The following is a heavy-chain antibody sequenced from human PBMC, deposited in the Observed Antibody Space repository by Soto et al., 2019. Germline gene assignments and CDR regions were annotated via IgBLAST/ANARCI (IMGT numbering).Heavy chain of an antibody. V-gene: IGHV4-34*01. CDR2: INHSGST. CDR1: GGSFSGYY. D-gene: IGHD3-10*01. J-gene: IGHJ4*02. Sequence: SETLSLFCAVYGGSFSGYYWSWIRQPPGKGLEWIGEINHSGSTNYNPSLKSRVTISVDTSKNQFSLKLSSVTAADTAVYYCATIDYGSGSRYYYFDYWGQGTLVTVSS. CDR3: ATIDYGSGSRYYYFDY.